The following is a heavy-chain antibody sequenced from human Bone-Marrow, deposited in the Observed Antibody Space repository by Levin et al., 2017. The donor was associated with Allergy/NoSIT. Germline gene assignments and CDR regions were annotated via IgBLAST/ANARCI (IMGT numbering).Heavy chain of an antibody. V-gene: IGHV3-33*01. Sequence: PGGSLRLSCTASGLDFSRYGMHWVRQAPGKGLEWVAVIWYDGTNKYYADSVEGRFTISRDNSNNMLYLQMNSLTGEDTAIYYCARWNELPNSFDIWGQGTMVTVSS. D-gene: IGHD1-1*01. CDR2: IWYDGTNK. CDR1: GLDFSRYG. J-gene: IGHJ3*02. CDR3: ARWNELPNSFDI.